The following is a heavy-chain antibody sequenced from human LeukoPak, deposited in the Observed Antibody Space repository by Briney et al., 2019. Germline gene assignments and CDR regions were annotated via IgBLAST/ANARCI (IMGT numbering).Heavy chain of an antibody. J-gene: IGHJ4*02. CDR2: IWYDGSNK. CDR1: GFTFSSYG. Sequence: GGSLRLSCAASGFTFSSYGMHWVRQAPGKGLERVAVIWYDGSNKYYADSVKGRFTISRDNSKNTLYLQMNSLRAEDTAVYYCAKDRYSSGWYDYWGQGTLVTVSS. V-gene: IGHV3-33*06. D-gene: IGHD6-19*01. CDR3: AKDRYSSGWYDY.